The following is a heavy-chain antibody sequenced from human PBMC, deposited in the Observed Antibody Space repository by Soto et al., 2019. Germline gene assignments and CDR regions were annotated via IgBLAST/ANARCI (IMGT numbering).Heavy chain of an antibody. CDR1: GFTFSSYA. D-gene: IGHD1-26*01. Sequence: GGSLRLSCVASGFTFSSYAMSWVRQAPGKGLEWVSAISGSGGSTYYADSVKGRFTISRDNSKNTLYLQMNSLRAEDTAVYYCAKRELGIYSRYAYWGQGTLVTVSS. CDR3: AKRELGIYSRYAY. V-gene: IGHV3-23*01. CDR2: ISGSGGST. J-gene: IGHJ4*02.